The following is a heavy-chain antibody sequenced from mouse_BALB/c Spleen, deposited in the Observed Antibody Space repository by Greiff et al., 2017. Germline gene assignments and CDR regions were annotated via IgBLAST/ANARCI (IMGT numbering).Heavy chain of an antibody. J-gene: IGHJ2*01. V-gene: IGHV3-2*02. CDR2: ISYSGST. CDR3: ARKGGNYYNYFDY. CDR1: GYSITSDYA. Sequence: VQLKESGPGLVKPSQSLSLTCTVTGYSITSDYAWNWIRQFPGNKLEWMGYISYSGSTSYNPSLKSRISITRDTSKNQFFLQLNSVTTEDTATYYCARKGGNYYNYFDYWGQGTTLTVSS. D-gene: IGHD2-1*01.